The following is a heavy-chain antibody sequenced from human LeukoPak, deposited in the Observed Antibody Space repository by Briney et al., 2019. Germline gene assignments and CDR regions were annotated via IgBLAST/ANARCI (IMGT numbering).Heavy chain of an antibody. Sequence: GGSLRLSCAASGFTFSSYGMSWVRQAPGKGLEWVSTISGRGDSTYYADSVKGRFTISSDNSKNTLYLQMNSLRAEDTAIYYCAKASRDIPAAGPSGYYFDYWGQGTLVTVSS. CDR3: AKASRDIPAAGPSGYYFDY. V-gene: IGHV3-23*01. CDR1: GFTFSSYG. J-gene: IGHJ4*02. D-gene: IGHD6-13*01. CDR2: ISGRGDST.